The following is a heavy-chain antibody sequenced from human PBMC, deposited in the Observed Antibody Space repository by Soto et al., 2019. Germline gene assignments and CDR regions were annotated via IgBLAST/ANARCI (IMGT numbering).Heavy chain of an antibody. CDR2: ISNGGDAV. Sequence: QVQLVESGGGLVKPGGSLRLSCAASGFTFSDYYMSWIRQVPGKGLEWVSYISNGGDAVHYADSVKGRFTISRDNADNSLYLPMNSLKVEDTAVYYCAKENWYLDLWGRGTLVTVSS. V-gene: IGHV3-11*01. J-gene: IGHJ2*01. CDR3: AKENWYLDL. CDR1: GFTFSDYY.